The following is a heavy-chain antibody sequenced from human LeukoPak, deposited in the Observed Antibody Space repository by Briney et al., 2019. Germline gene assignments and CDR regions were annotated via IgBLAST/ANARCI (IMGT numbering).Heavy chain of an antibody. J-gene: IGHJ5*02. D-gene: IGHD1-26*01. V-gene: IGHV1-69*01. CDR3: ARVWSRKLLLSGNSRNWFDP. CDR2: IIPIFGTA. CDR1: GGTFSSYA. Sequence: ASVKVSCKASGGTFSSYAISWVRQAPAQGLEWMGGIIPIFGTANYAQKFQGRVTITADESTSTAYMELSSLRSEDTAVYYCARVWSRKLLLSGNSRNWFDPWGQGTLVTVSS.